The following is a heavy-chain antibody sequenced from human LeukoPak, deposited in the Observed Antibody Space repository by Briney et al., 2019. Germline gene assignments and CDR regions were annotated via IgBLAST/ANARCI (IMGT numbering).Heavy chain of an antibody. V-gene: IGHV3-43*01. CDR3: AKAEIPSRDSSGYYYKSGMSPADY. D-gene: IGHD3-22*01. J-gene: IGHJ4*02. CDR2: ISWDGGST. Sequence: PGGSLRLSCAASGFTFDDYTMHWVRQAPGKGLEWVSLISWDGGSTYYADSVKGRFTISRDNSKNSLYLQMNSLRTEDTALYYCAKAEIPSRDSSGYYYKSGMSPADYWGQGTLVTVSS. CDR1: GFTFDDYT.